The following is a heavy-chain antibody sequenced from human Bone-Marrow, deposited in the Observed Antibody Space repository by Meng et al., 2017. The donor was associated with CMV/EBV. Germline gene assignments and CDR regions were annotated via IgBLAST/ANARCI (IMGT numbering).Heavy chain of an antibody. D-gene: IGHD6-13*01. CDR2: IYYSGST. CDR1: GGSISSGDYY. V-gene: IGHV4-61*08. CDR3: ARALRRSWQQLVYYYGMAV. Sequence: GSLRLSCTVSGGSISSGDYYWSWIRQPPGKGLEWIGYIYYSGSTNYNPSLKSRVTISVDTSKNQFSLKLSSVTAADTAVYYCARALRRSWQQLVYYYGMAVWGQGTTVTGSS. J-gene: IGHJ6*01.